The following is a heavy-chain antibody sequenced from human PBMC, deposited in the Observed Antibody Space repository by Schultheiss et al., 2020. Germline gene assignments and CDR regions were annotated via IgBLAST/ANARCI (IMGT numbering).Heavy chain of an antibody. V-gene: IGHV3-7*01. CDR3: GKDGGGSFYPFDY. CDR2: INDDGGEK. J-gene: IGHJ4*02. D-gene: IGHD1-26*01. CDR1: GFAFDDYA. Sequence: GESLKISCTASGFAFDDYAMSWFRQAPGMGLEWVANINDDGGEKCYVDSVRGRFTISRDNSKNTLYLQMNSLRGEDTSVYYCGKDGGGSFYPFDYWGQGTLVTFSS.